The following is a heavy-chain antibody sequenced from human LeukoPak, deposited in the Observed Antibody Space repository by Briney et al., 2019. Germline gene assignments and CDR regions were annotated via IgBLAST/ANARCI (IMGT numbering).Heavy chain of an antibody. Sequence: GASVKVSCKASGYTFTGYYMHWVRQAPGQGLEWMGWINPNSGNTGYAQKFQGRVTMTRNTSISTAYMELSSLRSEDTAVYYCARAFYSSSSGTDYWGQGTLVTVSS. J-gene: IGHJ4*02. CDR3: ARAFYSSSSGTDY. D-gene: IGHD6-6*01. CDR2: INPNSGNT. V-gene: IGHV1-8*02. CDR1: GYTFTGYY.